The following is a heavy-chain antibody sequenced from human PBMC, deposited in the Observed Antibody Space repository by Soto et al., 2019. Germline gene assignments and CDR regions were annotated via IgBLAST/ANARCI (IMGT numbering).Heavy chain of an antibody. CDR1: GFTFSRYA. V-gene: IGHV3-23*01. Sequence: GGSLRLSCAAFGFTFSRYALSWVRQAPDEVLGWVSAISDRGTNTYYADSVKGRFTISRDDSKNTLFLQMNSLRAEDTAIYYCEKTLPKSGSAPYYFTLDVWGQGTTVTVSS. CDR3: EKTLPKSGSAPYYFTLDV. J-gene: IGHJ6*02. CDR2: ISDRGTNT.